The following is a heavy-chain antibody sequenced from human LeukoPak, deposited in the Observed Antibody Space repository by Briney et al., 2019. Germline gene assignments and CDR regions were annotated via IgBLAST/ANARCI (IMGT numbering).Heavy chain of an antibody. V-gene: IGHV3-23*01. Sequence: PGRSLRLSCAASGFNFFTYGVSWVRQAPGQGLEWVSAISSSGVGTYYADSVKGRFTISRDNSKYTVHLQMSSLRAEDTAFYYCAKHVGPRRGVDYWGQGTLVTVSS. CDR3: AKHVGPRRGVDY. D-gene: IGHD3-10*01. CDR1: GFNFFTYG. J-gene: IGHJ4*02. CDR2: ISSSGVGT.